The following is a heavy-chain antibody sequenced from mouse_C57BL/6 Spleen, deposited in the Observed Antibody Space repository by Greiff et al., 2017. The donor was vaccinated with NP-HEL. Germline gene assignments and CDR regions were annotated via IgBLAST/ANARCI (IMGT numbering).Heavy chain of an antibody. V-gene: IGHV1-53*01. CDR2: INPSNGGT. Sequence: VQLQQPGTELVKPGASVKLSCKASGYTFTSYWMHWVKQRPGPGLEWIGNINPSNGGTNSNEKFKSKATLTVDKSSSTAYMQLSSLTSEDSAVYYCARWGESNWAMDYWGQGTSVTVSS. D-gene: IGHD2-5*01. CDR3: ARWGESNWAMDY. J-gene: IGHJ4*01. CDR1: GYTFTSYW.